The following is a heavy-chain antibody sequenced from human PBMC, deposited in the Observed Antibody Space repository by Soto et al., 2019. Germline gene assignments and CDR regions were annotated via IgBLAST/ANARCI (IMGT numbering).Heavy chain of an antibody. D-gene: IGHD1-26*01. CDR3: ARIKWGLDYYSGMDV. CDR2: INPKTAAT. J-gene: IGHJ6*02. V-gene: IGHV1-2*02. Sequence: QVQLVQSGAEVRKSGASVKVSCKASGYTFSDYFIQWLRQAPGQGLEWVAWINPKTAATNYAKKFQDRVTVTCDTSFSTAYLELTRLRPDDTALYYCARIKWGLDYYSGMDVWGQGTAVSVSS. CDR1: GYTFSDYF.